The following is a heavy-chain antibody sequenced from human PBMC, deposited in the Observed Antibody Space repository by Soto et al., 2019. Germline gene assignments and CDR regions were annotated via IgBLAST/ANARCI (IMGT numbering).Heavy chain of an antibody. CDR3: AAGIPGGGYPVDY. V-gene: IGHV3-15*07. CDR1: GFTFSHAW. Sequence: EVQLLESGGGLVKPGASLGLSCAASGFTFSHAWMNWIRQAPGKGLEWVGRIKGGETTDYAAPVKGRFTISRDDSKNTLHLQMNSLKIEDTALYYCAAGIPGGGYPVDYWSQGTLVTVSS. J-gene: IGHJ4*02. D-gene: IGHD1-26*01. CDR2: IKGGETT.